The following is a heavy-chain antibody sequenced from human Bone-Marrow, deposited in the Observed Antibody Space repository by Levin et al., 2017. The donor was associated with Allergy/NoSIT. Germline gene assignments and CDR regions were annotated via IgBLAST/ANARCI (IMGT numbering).Heavy chain of an antibody. V-gene: IGHV3-23*01. CDR3: AKPLSTTRDFDY. CDR1: GFTFSSYA. J-gene: IGHJ4*02. Sequence: PRGSLKISCTTSGFTFSSYAMNWVRQAPGKGLEWVSAISGSGGSTYYADSVKGRFTISRDNSKNTLYLQMNSLRVEDTAVYYCAKPLSTTRDFDYWGQGTLVTVSS. D-gene: IGHD1-26*01. CDR2: ISGSGGST.